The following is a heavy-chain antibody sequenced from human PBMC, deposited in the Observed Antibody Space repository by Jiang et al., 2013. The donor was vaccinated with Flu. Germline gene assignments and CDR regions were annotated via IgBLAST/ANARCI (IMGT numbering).Heavy chain of an antibody. CDR2: IYYSGST. CDR1: GGSISSSSYY. J-gene: IGHJ3*02. CDR3: ASGTIELRYFDWLPAGASDAFDI. V-gene: IGHV4-39*01. D-gene: IGHD3-9*01. Sequence: GLVKPSETLSLTCTVSGGSISSSSYYWGWIRQPPGKGLEWIGSIYYSGSTYYNPSLKSRVTISVDTSKNQFSLKLSSVTAADTAVYYCASGTIELRYFDWLPAGASDAFDIWGQGTMVTVSS.